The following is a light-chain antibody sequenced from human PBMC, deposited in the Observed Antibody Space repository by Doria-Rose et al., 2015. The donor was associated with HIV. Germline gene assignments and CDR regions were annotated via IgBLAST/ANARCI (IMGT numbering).Light chain of an antibody. CDR3: QQYYGTPS. CDR2: WAS. Sequence: DIRVTQSPESLGMSLGERATINCKSNQSLLYTSTNYLAWYQQKPGQPPKLLIYWASTRQSGVPARFSGSGSGTDFSLTISSLEAEDVAVDYCQQYYGTPSFGPGTTVDIK. V-gene: IGKV4-1*01. CDR1: QSLLYTSTNY. J-gene: IGKJ3*01.